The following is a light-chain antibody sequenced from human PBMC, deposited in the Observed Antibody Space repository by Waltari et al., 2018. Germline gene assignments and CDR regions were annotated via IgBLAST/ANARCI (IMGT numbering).Light chain of an antibody. V-gene: IGLV8-61*01. CDR2: KTN. J-gene: IGLJ3*02. Sequence: QTVVTQEPSLSVSPGGKVTLTCALSSGSVSDTSSSTRYQQTPSQAPRTVVYKTNSRSSGVPDRFSGSILGNKAALTITGAQADDESDYYCLMYMGSGIWVFGGGTKLTVL. CDR3: LMYMGSGIWV. CDR1: SGSVSDTSS.